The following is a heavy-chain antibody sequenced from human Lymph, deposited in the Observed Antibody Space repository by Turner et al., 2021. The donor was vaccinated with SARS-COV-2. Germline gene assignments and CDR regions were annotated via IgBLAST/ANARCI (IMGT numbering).Heavy chain of an antibody. D-gene: IGHD6-13*01. CDR2: ISGSGGST. CDR1: GFTFSSYA. J-gene: IGHJ4*01. V-gene: IGHV3-23*01. CDR3: ATAAGTGEFDY. Sequence: EVQLLESGGGLVLPGGSLRLYCADSGFTFSSYAMSWVRQAPGKGLEWVSAISGSGGSTYYADSVKGRFTISRDNSKNTLYLQMNSLRAEDTAVYDCATAAGTGEFDYWGHGTLVTVSS.